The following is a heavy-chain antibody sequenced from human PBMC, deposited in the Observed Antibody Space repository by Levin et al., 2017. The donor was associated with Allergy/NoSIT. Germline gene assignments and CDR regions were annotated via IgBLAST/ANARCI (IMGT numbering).Heavy chain of an antibody. CDR3: ARSRWDTAMVTVAFDI. Sequence: PGGSLRLSCAASGFTFSDYAIHWVRQAPGKGLEWVAVISYDGGNKYYADSVKGRFTISRDNSKNTLYLQMNSLRAEDTAVYYCARSRWDTAMVTVAFDIWGQGTMVTVSS. CDR2: ISYDGGNK. V-gene: IGHV3-30*04. J-gene: IGHJ3*02. CDR1: GFTFSDYA. D-gene: IGHD5-18*01.